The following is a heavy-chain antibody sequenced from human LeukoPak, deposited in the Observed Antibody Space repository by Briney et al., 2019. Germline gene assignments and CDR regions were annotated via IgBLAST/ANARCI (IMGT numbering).Heavy chain of an antibody. CDR3: ARVRSSSWYGVNYFGY. D-gene: IGHD6-13*01. CDR1: GGTFSSYA. J-gene: IGHJ4*02. CDR2: IIPIFGTA. V-gene: IGHV1-69*05. Sequence: ASVKVSCKASGGTFSSYAISWVRQAPGQGLEWMGRIIPIFGTANYAQKFQGRVTITTDESTSTAYMELSSLRSEDTAVYYCARVRSSSWYGVNYFGYWGQRTLVTVSS.